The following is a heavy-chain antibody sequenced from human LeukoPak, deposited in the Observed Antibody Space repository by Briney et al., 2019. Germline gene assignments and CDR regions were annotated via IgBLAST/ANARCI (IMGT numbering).Heavy chain of an antibody. J-gene: IGHJ4*02. D-gene: IGHD3-3*01. Sequence: KPSDTLSLPCAVYGRPFSGYYWSWIRQPPGKGLEWIGEINHSGSTNYKPSLKSRVTISGETSKNKFYLELRSVPAADTAVYYCARWAHDFWSGYGGPGYWGQGTLVTVSS. CDR3: ARWAHDFWSGYGGPGY. V-gene: IGHV4-34*01. CDR2: INHSGST. CDR1: GRPFSGYY.